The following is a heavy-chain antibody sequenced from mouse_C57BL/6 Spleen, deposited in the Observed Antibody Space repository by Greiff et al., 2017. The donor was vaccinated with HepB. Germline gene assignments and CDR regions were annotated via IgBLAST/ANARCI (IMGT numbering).Heavy chain of an antibody. V-gene: IGHV1-20*01. J-gene: IGHJ4*01. D-gene: IGHD3-1*01. Sequence: EVKLQESGPELVKPGDSVKISCKASGYSFTGYFMNWVMQSHGKSLEWIGRINPYNGDTFYNQKFKGKATLTVDKSSSTAHMELRSLTSEDSAVYYCAREGLFYYAMDYWGQGTSVTVSS. CDR1: GYSFTGYF. CDR3: AREGLFYYAMDY. CDR2: INPYNGDT.